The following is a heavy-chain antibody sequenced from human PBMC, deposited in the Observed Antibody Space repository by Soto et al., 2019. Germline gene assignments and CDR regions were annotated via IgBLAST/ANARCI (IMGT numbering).Heavy chain of an antibody. CDR2: MNAGVGNN. CDR1: GYTFTDYA. V-gene: IGHV1-3*01. D-gene: IGHD5-18*01. CDR3: ARDTGYTFGSLNY. Sequence: HVALVQSGADVKNPGASVTISCKASGYTFTDYALHWVRQAPGQRLEWMGWMNAGVGNNLYSQKFQGRITITRDTSASTAYMELNSMKSEDTAIYYCARDTGYTFGSLNYWGPGTLVTVSS. J-gene: IGHJ4*02.